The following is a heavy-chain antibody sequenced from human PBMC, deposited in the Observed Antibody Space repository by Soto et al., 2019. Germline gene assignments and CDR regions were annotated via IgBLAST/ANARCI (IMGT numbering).Heavy chain of an antibody. CDR3: AIDLTGSVFDY. V-gene: IGHV3-74*01. CDR1: GFTFSSYW. J-gene: IGHJ4*02. CDR2: INTEGTST. Sequence: GGSLRLSCAASGFTFSSYWMHWVRQAPGKGLVWVSRINTEGTSTSYTDSVKGRFTISRDNAKNTLYLKMNSLGAEDTALYYCAIDLTGSVFDYWGQGTLVTVSS. D-gene: IGHD7-27*01.